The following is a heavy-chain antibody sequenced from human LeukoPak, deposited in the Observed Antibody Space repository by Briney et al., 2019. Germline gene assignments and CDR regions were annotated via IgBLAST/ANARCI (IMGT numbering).Heavy chain of an antibody. Sequence: PSETLSLTRTVSGGSTSSSSYYWGWIRQPPGKGLGWLGSIYYSGSTYYNPSLKSRVTISVDTSKNQFSLKLSSVTAADTAVYYCARVPAAMEGWFDPWGQGTLVTVSS. CDR2: IYYSGST. CDR1: GGSTSSSSYY. CDR3: ARVPAAMEGWFDP. D-gene: IGHD2-2*01. V-gene: IGHV4-39*01. J-gene: IGHJ5*02.